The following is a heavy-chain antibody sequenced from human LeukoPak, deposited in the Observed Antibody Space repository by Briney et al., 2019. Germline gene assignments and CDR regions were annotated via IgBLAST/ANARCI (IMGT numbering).Heavy chain of an antibody. CDR3: ARGGYFGSGPMDV. Sequence: PGGSLRLSCAGSGFTFSSYDMHWVRQAAGKGLEWVAAIDTAGVTYYPGSVRGRFTISRENAKNSFFLQMNSLRAWDTAVYYCARGGYFGSGPMDVWGQGTTVTVSS. J-gene: IGHJ6*02. CDR2: IDTAGVT. D-gene: IGHD3-10*01. CDR1: GFTFSSYD. V-gene: IGHV3-13*01.